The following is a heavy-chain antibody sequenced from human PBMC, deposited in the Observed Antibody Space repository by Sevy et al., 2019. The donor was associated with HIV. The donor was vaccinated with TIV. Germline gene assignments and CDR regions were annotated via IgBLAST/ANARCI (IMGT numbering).Heavy chain of an antibody. J-gene: IGHJ4*02. Sequence: SETLSLTCTVSDDSINSYYWSWIRQPPGKGLEWIGYIYNNIGSTSCSPALTSRVTISVDTSKNQFSLKLTSVTAADTAVYYCARGAVVIGTAATPVLDFWGQGSLVTVSS. D-gene: IGHD6-13*01. CDR1: DDSINSYY. CDR3: ARGAVVIGTAATPVLDF. CDR2: IYNNIGST. V-gene: IGHV4-59*08.